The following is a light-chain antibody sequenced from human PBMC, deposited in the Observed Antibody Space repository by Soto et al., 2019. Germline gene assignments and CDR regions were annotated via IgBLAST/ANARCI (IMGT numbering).Light chain of an antibody. Sequence: VLTQSPATLSFSPAEIATLSCRASQSVSRSLTLYKPPPGQAPRLLIYGASTRATGIPARFSGSGSGTEFTLTISSLQSEDFAVYYCQQYNNWPPAQTFGQGTKVDIK. CDR3: QQYNNWPPAQT. CDR2: GAS. J-gene: IGKJ1*01. CDR1: QSVSRS. V-gene: IGKV3-15*01.